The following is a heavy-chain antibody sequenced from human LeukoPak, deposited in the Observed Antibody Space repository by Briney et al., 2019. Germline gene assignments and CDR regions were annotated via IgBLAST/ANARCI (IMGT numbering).Heavy chain of an antibody. D-gene: IGHD5/OR15-5a*01. CDR1: GGSISSGDYY. CDR3: AREGSTIGPGP. Sequence: SQTLSLTCAVSGGSISSGDYYWSWIRQPAGKGLEWIGRIYTSGSTNYNPSLKSRVTISLDTSKNHFSLKLSSVTAADTAVYYCAREGSTIGPGPWGQGTLVTVSS. CDR2: IYTSGST. V-gene: IGHV4-61*02. J-gene: IGHJ5*02.